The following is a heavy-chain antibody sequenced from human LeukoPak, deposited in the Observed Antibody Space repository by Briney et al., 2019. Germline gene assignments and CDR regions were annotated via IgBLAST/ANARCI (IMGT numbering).Heavy chain of an antibody. D-gene: IGHD1-7*01. CDR1: GFSLSTNGMR. CDR3: ARTLSGTTFDY. J-gene: IGHJ4*02. Sequence: SGPTLVNPTQTLTLTCTFSGFSLSTNGMRVSWIRQPPGKALEWLARTDWDDDKFYSTSLKTRLTISKDTSKNQVVLTMTNMDPVNTATYYCARTLSGTTFDYWGQGTLVTVSS. V-gene: IGHV2-70*04. CDR2: TDWDDDK.